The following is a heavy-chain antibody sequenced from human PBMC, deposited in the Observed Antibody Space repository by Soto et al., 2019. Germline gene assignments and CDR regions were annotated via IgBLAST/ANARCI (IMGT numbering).Heavy chain of an antibody. J-gene: IGHJ3*02. V-gene: IGHV4-39*07. CDR2: ISSSGST. CDR3: ARGSGYYDSSGYYYLNDAFDI. D-gene: IGHD3-22*01. Sequence: SETLSLTCTASGGSISSSSYYWGWIRQPPGKGLEWIGSISSSGSTYYNPSLKSRVTISVDTSKNQFSLKLSSVTAADTAVYYCARGSGYYDSSGYYYLNDAFDIWGQGTMVTVSS. CDR1: GGSISSSSYY.